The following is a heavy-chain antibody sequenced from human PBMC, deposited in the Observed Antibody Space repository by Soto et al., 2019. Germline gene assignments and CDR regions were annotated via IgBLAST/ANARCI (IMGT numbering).Heavy chain of an antibody. V-gene: IGHV4-30-2*01. CDR3: ARDGSYGGLRGAFDI. CDR1: GGSISSGGYS. Sequence: QLQLQESGSGLVKPSQTLSLTCAVSGGSISSGGYSWSWIRQPPGKGLEWIGYIYHSGSTYYNPSLKSRVTISVDRSKNQFSLKLSYVTAADTAVYYCARDGSYGGLRGAFDIWGQGTMVTVSS. J-gene: IGHJ3*02. D-gene: IGHD5-18*01. CDR2: IYHSGST.